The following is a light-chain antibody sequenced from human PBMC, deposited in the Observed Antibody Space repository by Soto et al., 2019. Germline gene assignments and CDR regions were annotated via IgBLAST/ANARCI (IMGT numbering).Light chain of an antibody. J-gene: IGLJ2*01. Sequence: QCALTQPASVSGSPGQSITISCAGTSSDVGSYNFVSWYQQHPGKAPKLMIYEGNKRPSGVSNRFSGSKSGNTASLTISGLQAADEADYYCCSYAGSSTFVVFGGGTKLTVL. V-gene: IGLV2-23*03. CDR3: CSYAGSSTFVV. CDR1: SSDVGSYNF. CDR2: EGN.